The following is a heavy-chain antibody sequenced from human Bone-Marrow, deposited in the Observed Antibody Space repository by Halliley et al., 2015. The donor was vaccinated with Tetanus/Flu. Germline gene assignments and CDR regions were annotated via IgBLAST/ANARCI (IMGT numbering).Heavy chain of an antibody. V-gene: IGHV4-59*09. Sequence: WIGNFYSSGSPTSTPSLKNRAPLSIDPSKNQFSLRLISMTAADTAIYYCARGPLLSPWLLPNWGQGTLVTVSS. D-gene: IGHD3-16*02. CDR3: ARGPLLSPWLLPN. J-gene: IGHJ4*02. CDR2: FYSSGSP.